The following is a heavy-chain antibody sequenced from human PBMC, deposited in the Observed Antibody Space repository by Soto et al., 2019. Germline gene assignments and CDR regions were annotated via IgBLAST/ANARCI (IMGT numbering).Heavy chain of an antibody. Sequence: QVRLQQWGAGLLKPSETLSLTCAVYGESFNGYYWSWIRQPPGTGLEWIGEVSHDGRTHYNPSLAGQVTISMHTAKNQFSLILTSVTAADTSVYYWARGQWSDRFLNWGQGALVTVS. CDR1: GESFNGYY. CDR2: VSHDGRT. D-gene: IGHD2-15*01. V-gene: IGHV4-34*02. CDR3: ARGQWSDRFLN. J-gene: IGHJ4*02.